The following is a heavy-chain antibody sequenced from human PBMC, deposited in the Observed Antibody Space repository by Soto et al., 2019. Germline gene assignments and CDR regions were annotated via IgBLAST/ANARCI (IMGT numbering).Heavy chain of an antibody. CDR2: ISGYNGNT. Sequence: QVQLVQSGAEVKKPGASVTVSCKTSGYTFSNYGINWVRQAPGQGLEWMGWISGYNGNTNYAQTVQGRVNMTTDTSTGTVYMALRSLKSDDTAIYYCSRFIMVGGWFDPNYYRGMDVWGQGNTVTVSS. D-gene: IGHD6-19*01. J-gene: IGHJ6*02. V-gene: IGHV1-18*01. CDR3: SRFIMVGGWFDPNYYRGMDV. CDR1: GYTFSNYG.